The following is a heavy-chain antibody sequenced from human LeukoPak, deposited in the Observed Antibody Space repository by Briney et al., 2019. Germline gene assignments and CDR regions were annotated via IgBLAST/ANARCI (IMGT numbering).Heavy chain of an antibody. CDR2: ISSSSSTI. Sequence: GGSLRLSCAASGFTFSSYSMNWVRQAPGKGLEWVSYISSSSSTIYYADSVKGRFTISRDNAKNSLYLQMNSLRDEDTAVYYCARDLISSIAAAGKHYWGQGTLVTVSS. CDR3: ARDLISSIAAAGKHY. CDR1: GFTFSSYS. D-gene: IGHD6-13*01. V-gene: IGHV3-48*02. J-gene: IGHJ4*02.